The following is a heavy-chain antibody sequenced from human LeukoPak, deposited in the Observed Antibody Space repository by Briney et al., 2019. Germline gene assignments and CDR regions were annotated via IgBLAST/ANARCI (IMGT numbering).Heavy chain of an antibody. D-gene: IGHD6-6*01. CDR1: GYTFTGYY. Sequence: ASVKVSCKASGYTFTGYYMHCVRQAPGQGLEWMGWINPNSGGTNYAQKFQGRVTMTRDTSISTAYMELSRLRSDDTAVYYCARETRPDYYYYYYGMDVWGQGTTVTVSS. J-gene: IGHJ6*02. V-gene: IGHV1-2*02. CDR3: ARETRPDYYYYYYGMDV. CDR2: INPNSGGT.